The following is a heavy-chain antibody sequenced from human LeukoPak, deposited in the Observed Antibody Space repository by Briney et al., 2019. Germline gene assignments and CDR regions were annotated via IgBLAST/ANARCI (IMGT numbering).Heavy chain of an antibody. CDR3: ARGERNGFRYYYYMDV. CDR2: INPNSGNT. J-gene: IGHJ6*03. V-gene: IGHV1-8*03. Sequence: GASVKVSCKASGYTFTGYYMHWVRQAPGQGLEWMGWINPNSGNTGYAQKFQGRVTITRNTSISTAYMELSSLRSEDTAVYYCARGERNGFRYYYYMDVWGKGTTVTVSS. CDR1: GYTFTGYY.